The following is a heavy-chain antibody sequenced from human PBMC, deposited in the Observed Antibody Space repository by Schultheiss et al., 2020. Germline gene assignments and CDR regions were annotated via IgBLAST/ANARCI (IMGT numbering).Heavy chain of an antibody. CDR2: IWYDGSNK. Sequence: GGSLRLSCAASGFTFSSYGMHWVRQAPGKGLEWVAVIWYDGSNKYYADSVKGRFTISRDNSKNTLYLQMNSLRAEDTAVYYCARDVGGDPTPNWYYYGMDVWGQGTTVTVSS. CDR1: GFTFSSYG. J-gene: IGHJ6*02. D-gene: IGHD2-21*01. V-gene: IGHV3-33*01. CDR3: ARDVGGDPTPNWYYYGMDV.